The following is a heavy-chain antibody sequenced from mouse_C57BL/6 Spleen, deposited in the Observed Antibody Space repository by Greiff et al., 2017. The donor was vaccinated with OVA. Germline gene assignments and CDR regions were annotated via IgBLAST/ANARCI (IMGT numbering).Heavy chain of an antibody. D-gene: IGHD1-1*01. V-gene: IGHV1-80*01. Sequence: VQLQQSGAELVKPGASVKISCKASGYAFSSYWMNWVKQRPGKGLEWIGQIYPGDGDTNYNGKFKGKATLTADKSSSTAYMQLSSLTSEDSAVYFCARGRTGSSCLDYWGQGTTLTVSS. CDR1: GYAFSSYW. CDR3: ARGRTGSSCLDY. J-gene: IGHJ2*01. CDR2: IYPGDGDT.